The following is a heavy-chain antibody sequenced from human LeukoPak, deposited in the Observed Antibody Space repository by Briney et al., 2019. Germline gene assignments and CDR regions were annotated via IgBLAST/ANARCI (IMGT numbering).Heavy chain of an antibody. CDR1: RYTFTSHA. CDR3: ARDGAATSNLVYFDY. D-gene: IGHD1-26*01. CDR2: ITADNGNT. J-gene: IGHJ4*02. V-gene: IGHV1-3*01. Sequence: ASVKVSCKASRYTFTSHAMHWVRQAPGQRLEWMGWITADNGNTKYSQKFQGRVTMTRDTSTSTVYTELSSLRSEDTAVYYCARDGAATSNLVYFDYWGQGTLVTVSS.